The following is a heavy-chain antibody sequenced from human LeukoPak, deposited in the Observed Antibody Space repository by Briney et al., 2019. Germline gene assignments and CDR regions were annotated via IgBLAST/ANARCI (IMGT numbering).Heavy chain of an antibody. Sequence: GASVKVSCKASGYTFTGYTLHWVRHAPGEGLEWLGWINPNSGDTKYGRNFQGRVTMTRDTSISTASMELSRVTFEDTALYYCARALQFSGYDLHNWFDPWGQGTLVTVSS. V-gene: IGHV1-2*02. J-gene: IGHJ5*02. CDR2: INPNSGDT. CDR1: GYTFTGYT. CDR3: ARALQFSGYDLHNWFDP. D-gene: IGHD5-12*01.